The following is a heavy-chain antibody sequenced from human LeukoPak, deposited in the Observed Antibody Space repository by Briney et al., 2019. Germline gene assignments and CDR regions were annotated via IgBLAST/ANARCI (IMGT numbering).Heavy chain of an antibody. CDR1: GFTFSSYG. CDR2: IYYSGST. J-gene: IGHJ5*02. V-gene: IGHV4-59*01. Sequence: PGGSLRLSCAASGFTFSSYGMSWIRQPPGKGLEWIGYIYYSGSTNYNPSLKSRVTISVDTSKNQFSLKLSSVTAADTAVYYCARASDTAMVTGNWFDPWGQGTLVTVSS. CDR3: ARASDTAMVTGNWFDP. D-gene: IGHD5-18*01.